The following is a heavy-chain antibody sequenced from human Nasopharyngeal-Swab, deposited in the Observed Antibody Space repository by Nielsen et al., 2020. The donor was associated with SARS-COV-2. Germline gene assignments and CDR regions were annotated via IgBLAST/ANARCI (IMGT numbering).Heavy chain of an antibody. CDR3: ARDNDYGDYALYYYYYGMDV. CDR1: GFTFSSYW. D-gene: IGHD4-17*01. V-gene: IGHV3-7*03. CDR2: IKQDGSEK. Sequence: GESLKISCAASGFTFSSYWMSWVRQAPGKGLEWVANIKQDGSEKYYVDSVKGRFTISRDNAKNSLYLQMNSLRAEDTAVYYCARDNDYGDYALYYYYYGMDVWGQGTTVTVSS. J-gene: IGHJ6*02.